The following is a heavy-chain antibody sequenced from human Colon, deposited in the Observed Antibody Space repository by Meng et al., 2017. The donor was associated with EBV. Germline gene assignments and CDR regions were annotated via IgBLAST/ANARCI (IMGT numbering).Heavy chain of an antibody. CDR1: GYTVTGYY. CDR3: ANQAVAGTRGWFDP. V-gene: IGHV1-2*06. J-gene: IGHJ5*02. D-gene: IGHD6-19*01. CDR2: IKPYSGGT. Sequence: QGQLVRSGAEVKKPGASCKAASTASGYTVTGYYMHCVRQDPGQGVEWVGRIKPYSGGTNYAPKFQGRVPMTRDTSISTAYMELSRLRSDDTAVYYCANQAVAGTRGWFDPWGQGPLVTVSS.